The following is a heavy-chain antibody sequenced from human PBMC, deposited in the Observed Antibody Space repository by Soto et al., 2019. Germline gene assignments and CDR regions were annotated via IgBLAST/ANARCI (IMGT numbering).Heavy chain of an antibody. Sequence: ASVKVSCKASGYTFTSYYMHWVRQAPGQGLEWMGIINPSGGSTSYAQKFQGRVTMTRDTSTSTVYMELSSLRSEDTAVYYCARDPPDSSGYSRSDYWGQGTLVTVPQ. V-gene: IGHV1-46*01. CDR1: GYTFTSYY. CDR2: INPSGGST. CDR3: ARDPPDSSGYSRSDY. D-gene: IGHD3-22*01. J-gene: IGHJ4*02.